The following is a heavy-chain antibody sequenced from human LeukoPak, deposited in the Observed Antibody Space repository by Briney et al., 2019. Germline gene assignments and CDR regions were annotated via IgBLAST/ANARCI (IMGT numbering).Heavy chain of an antibody. V-gene: IGHV1-18*01. D-gene: IGHD4-11*01. J-gene: IGHJ5*02. CDR3: ARDLYRDSLPVSWFDP. CDR1: GYTFTSYG. Sequence: ASVKVSCKASGYTFTSYGISWVRQAPGQGLEWVGWISDHNGNTNYAQKLQGRVTMTTDTSTSTAYVELRSLRSDDAAVYYCARDLYRDSLPVSWFDPWGQGTLVTVSS. CDR2: ISDHNGNT.